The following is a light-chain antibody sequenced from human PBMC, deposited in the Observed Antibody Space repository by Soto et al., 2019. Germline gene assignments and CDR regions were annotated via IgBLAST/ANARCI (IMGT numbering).Light chain of an antibody. V-gene: IGKV3-11*01. Sequence: TVMTQSPATLSVSPWERATLSCRASQSLGTKLAWYQQKPGQPPRLLIYEASTRATGIPARFSGSGSGTDFTLTISSLEPEDFAVYYCQQRSNWPHTFGQGTRLEIK. J-gene: IGKJ5*01. CDR2: EAS. CDR1: QSLGTK. CDR3: QQRSNWPHT.